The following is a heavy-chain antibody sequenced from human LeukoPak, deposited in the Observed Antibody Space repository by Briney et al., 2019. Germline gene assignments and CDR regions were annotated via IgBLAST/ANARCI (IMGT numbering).Heavy chain of an antibody. D-gene: IGHD3-10*01. V-gene: IGHV4-59*12. J-gene: IGHJ6*03. Sequence: SETLSLTCTVSGGSISSYYWSWIRQPLGKGLEWIGYIYYSGSTNYNPSLKSRVTMSVDTSKNQFSLKLSSVTAADTAVYYCARDLYYYGSGSYYNSPSYYYYMDVWGKGTTVTVSS. CDR2: IYYSGST. CDR1: GGSISSYY. CDR3: ARDLYYYGSGSYYNSPSYYYYMDV.